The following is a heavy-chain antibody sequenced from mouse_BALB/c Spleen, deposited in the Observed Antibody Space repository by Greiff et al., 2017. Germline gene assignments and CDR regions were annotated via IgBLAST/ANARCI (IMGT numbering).Heavy chain of an antibody. V-gene: IGHV1S41*01. J-gene: IGHJ3*01. CDR2: IAPGSGST. D-gene: IGHD2-4*01. CDR1: GYTLTSYW. CDR3: ARWGDYDGAWFAY. Sequence: DLVKPGASVKLSCKASGYTLTSYWINWIKQRPGQGLEWIGRIAPGSGSTYYNEMFKGKATLTVDTSSSTAYIQLSSLSSEDSAVYFCARWGDYDGAWFAYWGQGTLVTVSA.